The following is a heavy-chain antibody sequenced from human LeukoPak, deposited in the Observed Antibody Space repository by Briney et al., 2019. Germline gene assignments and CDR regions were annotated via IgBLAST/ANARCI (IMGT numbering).Heavy chain of an antibody. CDR1: GGSISSYY. J-gene: IGHJ6*03. CDR3: ARYHGSGYYYYMDV. V-gene: IGHV4-4*07. D-gene: IGHD3-10*01. CDR2: IYTSGST. Sequence: SETLSLTCTVSGGSISSYYWSWIRQPAGKGLEWIGRIYTSGSTNYNPSLKSRVTISVDTSKNQFSLKLSSVTAADTAVYYCARYHGSGYYYYMDVWGKGTTVTISS.